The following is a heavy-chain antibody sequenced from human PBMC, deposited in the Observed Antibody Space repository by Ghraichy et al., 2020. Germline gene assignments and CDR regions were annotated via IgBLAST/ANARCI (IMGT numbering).Heavy chain of an antibody. V-gene: IGHV4-59*08. Sequence: SETLSLTCTVSGGSISSYYWSWIRQPPGKGLEWIGYIYYSGSTNYNPSLKSRVTISVDTSKNQFSLKLSSVTAADTAVYYCARHRSGGGWFDPWGQGTLVTVSS. CDR1: GGSISSYY. D-gene: IGHD3-3*01. J-gene: IGHJ5*02. CDR2: IYYSGST. CDR3: ARHRSGGGWFDP.